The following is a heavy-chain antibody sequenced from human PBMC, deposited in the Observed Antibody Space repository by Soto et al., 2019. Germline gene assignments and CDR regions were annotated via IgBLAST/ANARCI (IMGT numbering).Heavy chain of an antibody. CDR1: GFTFSGSA. CDR2: IRSKANSYAT. Sequence: GGSLRLSCAASGFTFSGSAMHWVRQASGKGLEWVGRIRSKANSYATAYAASVKGRFTISRDDSKNTAYLQMNSLKTEDTAVYYCTRLMVRGVIMVAAFDIWGQGTMVTVSS. CDR3: TRLMVRGVIMVAAFDI. D-gene: IGHD3-10*01. J-gene: IGHJ3*02. V-gene: IGHV3-73*01.